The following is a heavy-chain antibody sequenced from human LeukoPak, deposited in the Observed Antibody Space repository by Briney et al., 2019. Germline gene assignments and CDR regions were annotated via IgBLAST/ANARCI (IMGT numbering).Heavy chain of an antibody. CDR1: GFPFISKP. D-gene: IGHD2-15*01. Sequence: PGGSLRLSCAAPGFPFISKPMSWVPQAPGKGLGWGPPFSGSGGSNTYAAPVKGRFTISRDNSKSTLYLQMSSLRAEDTAVYYCAKTGPCSGGSCHLHYYYYYGMDVWGQGTTVTVSS. CDR3: AKTGPCSGGSCHLHYYYYYGMDV. J-gene: IGHJ6*02. CDR2: FSGSGGSN. V-gene: IGHV3-23*01.